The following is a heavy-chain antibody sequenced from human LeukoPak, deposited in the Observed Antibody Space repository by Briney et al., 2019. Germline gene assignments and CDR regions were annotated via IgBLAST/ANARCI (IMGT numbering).Heavy chain of an antibody. V-gene: IGHV3-30*03. CDR2: ISYDGSNK. D-gene: IGHD3-10*01. CDR3: ARSRPQLLWFGELKS. J-gene: IGHJ4*02. CDR1: GFTVSSNY. Sequence: AGGSLRLSCAASGFTVSSNYMSWVRQAPGKGLEWVAVISYDGSNKYYADSVKGRFTISRDNSKNTLYLQMNSLRAEDTAVYYCARSRPQLLWFGELKSWGQGTLVTVSS.